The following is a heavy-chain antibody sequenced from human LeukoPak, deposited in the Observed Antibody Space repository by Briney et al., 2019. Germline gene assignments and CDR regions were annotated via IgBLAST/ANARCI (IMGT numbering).Heavy chain of an antibody. Sequence: GGSLRLSCAASGFTFSSYWMHWVRQAPGKGLVWVSRITADGSSTTYADSVEGRFTISRDNAKNTLYLQMNSLRVEDTAVYYCVGGFDYWGQGTLVTVSS. CDR1: GFTFSSYW. CDR3: VGGFDY. CDR2: ITADGSST. J-gene: IGHJ4*02. V-gene: IGHV3-74*03.